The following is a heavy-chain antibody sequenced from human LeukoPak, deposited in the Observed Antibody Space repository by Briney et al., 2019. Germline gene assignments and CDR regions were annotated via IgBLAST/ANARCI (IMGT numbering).Heavy chain of an antibody. J-gene: IGHJ4*02. D-gene: IGHD3-22*01. CDR3: AKDSYDTSI. V-gene: IGHV3-23*01. CDR1: GFTFSSYA. Sequence: PGGSLRLSCAASGFTFSSYAMSWVRQAPGKGLEWVSGISYSGGSTYSADSVKGRFTISRDNSKNTLYLQMNSLRAEDTAVYYCAKDSYDTSIWGQGTLVTVSS. CDR2: ISYSGGST.